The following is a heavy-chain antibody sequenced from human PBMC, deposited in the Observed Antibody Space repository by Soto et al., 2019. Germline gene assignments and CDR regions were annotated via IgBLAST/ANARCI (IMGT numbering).Heavy chain of an antibody. CDR2: LIPIFGTA. CDR3: ARAPLSDSSGYVDYYYGMDV. CDR1: GGTFSSYA. D-gene: IGHD3-22*01. V-gene: IGHV1-69*01. Sequence: QVQLVQSGAEVKKPGSSVKVPCKASGGTFSSYAISWVRQAPGQGLEWMGGLIPIFGTANYAQKFQGRVTSTADESTSTAYMELSSLRSEDTAVYYCARAPLSDSSGYVDYYYGMDVWGQGTTVTVSS. J-gene: IGHJ6*02.